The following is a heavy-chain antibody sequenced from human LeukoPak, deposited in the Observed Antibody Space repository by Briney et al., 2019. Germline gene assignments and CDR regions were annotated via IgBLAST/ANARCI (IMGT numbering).Heavy chain of an antibody. D-gene: IGHD1-26*01. J-gene: IGHJ6*03. CDR3: ARIRVGATGGLYYYYYMDV. CDR2: IYPGDSDT. CDR1: GFIFSGYW. V-gene: IGHV5-51*01. Sequence: SGESLKISCQGFGFIFSGYWIGWVRQMPGKGLEWMGIIYPGDSDTRYSPSFQGQVTISADKSISTAYLQWSSLKASDTAMYYCARIRVGATGGLYYYYYMDVWGKGTTVTVSS.